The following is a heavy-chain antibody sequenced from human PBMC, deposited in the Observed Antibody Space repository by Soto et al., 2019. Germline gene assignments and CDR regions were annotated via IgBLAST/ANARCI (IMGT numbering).Heavy chain of an antibody. CDR2: IGIYANT. CDR3: AKESTVGSPGDYFDS. V-gene: IGHV3-23*01. D-gene: IGHD1-26*01. CDR1: GFPFGALD. Sequence: EVELLESGGDLVQPGGPLRPSFGASGFPFGALDLNGAPQAPGKGLGWVSAIGIYANTYYAGSVKGRFTISRDDSKNTVYLQLNSLRVDDTAVYYCAKESTVGSPGDYFDSWGQGTLVTVSS. J-gene: IGHJ4*02.